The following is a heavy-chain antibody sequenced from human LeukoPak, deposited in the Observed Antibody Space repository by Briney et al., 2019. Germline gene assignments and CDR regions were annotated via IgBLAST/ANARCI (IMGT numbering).Heavy chain of an antibody. CDR1: GGSISSHY. V-gene: IGHV4-59*11. Sequence: SETLSLTCTVSGGSISSHYWSWIRQPPGKGLEWIGYIYYSGSTNYNPSLKSRVTISVDTSKNQFSLKLSSVPAPDTAVYYCARGPNWKLSWFAPWGQGPLVTVSS. D-gene: IGHD1-1*01. CDR3: ARGPNWKLSWFAP. CDR2: IYYSGST. J-gene: IGHJ5*02.